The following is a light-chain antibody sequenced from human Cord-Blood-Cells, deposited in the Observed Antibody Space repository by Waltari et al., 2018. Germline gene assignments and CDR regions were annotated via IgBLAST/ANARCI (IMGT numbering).Light chain of an antibody. J-gene: IGKJ2*01. CDR2: GAS. CDR3: QQYGSSYT. V-gene: IGKV3-20*01. CDR1: QSVSSSY. Sequence: EIVLTQSPGTMSLSTGERATLSCRASQSVSSSYLAWYQQKPGQAPRLLIYGASSRATGIPDRFSGSASGTDFTLTISRLEPEDFAVYYCQQYGSSYTFGQVTKLEIK.